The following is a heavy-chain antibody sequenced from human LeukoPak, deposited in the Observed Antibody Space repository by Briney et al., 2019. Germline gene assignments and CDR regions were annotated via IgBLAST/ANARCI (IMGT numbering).Heavy chain of an antibody. J-gene: IGHJ5*02. CDR1: GFTFSDYY. D-gene: IGHD6-19*01. V-gene: IGHV3-53*01. CDR2: IYAGGTT. CDR3: ARDSSGWYDH. Sequence: GGSLRLSCAASGFTFSDYYMSWVRQAPGRGLEWVSVIYAGGTTYYADSVRGRFTISRDNSKNTLYLQMNSLRDEDTAVYYCARDSSGWYDHWGQGTLVTVSS.